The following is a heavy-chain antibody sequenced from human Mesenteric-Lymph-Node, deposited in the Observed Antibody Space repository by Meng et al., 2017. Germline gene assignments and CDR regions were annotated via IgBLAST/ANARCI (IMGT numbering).Heavy chain of an antibody. CDR1: GFTFSSYA. J-gene: IGHJ5*02. D-gene: IGHD3-22*01. V-gene: IGHV3-23*01. Sequence: GESLKISCAASGFTFSSYAMSWVRQAPGKGLEWVSAISGSGGSTYYADSVKGRFTISRDNSENTLYLQMNSLRAEDTAVYYCAKVGPVVVPKDWFDPWGQGTLVTVSS. CDR3: AKVGPVVVPKDWFDP. CDR2: ISGSGGST.